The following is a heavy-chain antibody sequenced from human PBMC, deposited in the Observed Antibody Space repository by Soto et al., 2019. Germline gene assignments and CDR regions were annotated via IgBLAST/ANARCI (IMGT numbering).Heavy chain of an antibody. CDR3: ARDRGGSLYGALYGVLGY. CDR1: GYTFTSYD. V-gene: IGHV1-8*01. D-gene: IGHD2-8*01. J-gene: IGHJ4*02. Sequence: ASVKVSCKASGYTFTSYDINWVRQATGQGLEWMGWMNPNSGNTGYAQKFQGRVTMTRNTSISTAYMELSSLRSEDTAVYYCARDRGGSLYGALYGVLGYWGQGTLVTVSS. CDR2: MNPNSGNT.